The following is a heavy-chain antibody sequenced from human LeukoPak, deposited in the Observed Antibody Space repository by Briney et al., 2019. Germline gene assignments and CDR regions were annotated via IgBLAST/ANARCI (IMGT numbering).Heavy chain of an antibody. J-gene: IGHJ5*02. D-gene: IGHD3-22*01. Sequence: GGSLRLSCAASGFTFSSYWMHCFRQAPGKGLVWVSRINSDGSSTSYADSVKGRFTISRDNAKNTLYLQMNSLRAEDTAVYYCARMRRPLIVVTYNWFDPWGQGTLVTVSS. CDR2: INSDGSST. CDR3: ARMRRPLIVVTYNWFDP. V-gene: IGHV3-74*01. CDR1: GFTFSSYW.